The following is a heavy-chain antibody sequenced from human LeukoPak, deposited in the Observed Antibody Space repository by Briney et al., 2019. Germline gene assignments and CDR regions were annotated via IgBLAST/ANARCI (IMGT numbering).Heavy chain of an antibody. J-gene: IGHJ5*02. CDR2: IYYSGST. CDR3: ARDLRDFWSGSLNWFDP. Sequence: SETLSLTCTVSGGSISSYYWSWIRQPPGKGLEWIGYIYYSGSTNYNPSLKSRVTISVDTSKNQFSLKLSSVTAADTAVYYCARDLRDFWSGSLNWFDPWGQGTLVTVSS. D-gene: IGHD3-3*01. V-gene: IGHV4-59*12. CDR1: GGSISSYY.